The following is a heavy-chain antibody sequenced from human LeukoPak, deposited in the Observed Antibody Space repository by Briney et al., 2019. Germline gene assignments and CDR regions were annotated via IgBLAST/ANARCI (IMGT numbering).Heavy chain of an antibody. J-gene: IGHJ4*02. CDR3: VSGIGWLPDY. CDR2: IKQDAREK. Sequence: GGSLRVSCAASGITFSDYWMNWVRQVPGKGLEWVAIIKQDAREKKYAHTVKGRVTISSDNAQSSLYLQMNSRRAEDTAIYYCVSGIGWLPDYWGQGTLVAVSS. V-gene: IGHV3-7*03. D-gene: IGHD2-15*01. CDR1: GITFSDYW.